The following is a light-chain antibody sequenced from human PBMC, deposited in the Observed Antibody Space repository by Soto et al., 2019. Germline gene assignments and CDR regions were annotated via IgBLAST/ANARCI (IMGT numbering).Light chain of an antibody. Sequence: AIQLTQSPSSLSAPVGDRVTITCRASQGISSTLAWYQQKPGKAPKLLIYDASSLESGDPSRFSASGSGTDFTLTISSLQPEDFATYYWQQFNSYPLTFGGGTKVEIK. CDR1: QGISST. J-gene: IGKJ4*01. CDR3: QQFNSYPLT. V-gene: IGKV1-13*02. CDR2: DAS.